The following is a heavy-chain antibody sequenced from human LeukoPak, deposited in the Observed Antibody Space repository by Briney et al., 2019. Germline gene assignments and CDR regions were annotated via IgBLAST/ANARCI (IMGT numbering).Heavy chain of an antibody. D-gene: IGHD2-2*01. CDR1: GYTFTSYD. V-gene: IGHV1-8*01. J-gene: IGHJ5*02. CDR3: ARSGVVVPAATSFDP. Sequence: ASVKVSCKASGYTFTSYDINWVRQATGQGLEWMGWMNPNSGNTGYAQKFQGRVTMTRNISISTAYMELSSLRSEDTAVYYCARSGVVVPAATSFDPWGQGTLVTVSS. CDR2: MNPNSGNT.